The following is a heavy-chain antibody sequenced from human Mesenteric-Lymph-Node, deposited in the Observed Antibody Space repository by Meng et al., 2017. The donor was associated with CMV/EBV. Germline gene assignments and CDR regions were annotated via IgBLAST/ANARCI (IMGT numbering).Heavy chain of an antibody. J-gene: IGHJ4*02. V-gene: IGHV3-73*01. D-gene: IGHD3-10*01. CDR1: GFTFSGSA. CDR2: IRSKANSYAT. CDR3: TRQISMVRGDLVDY. Sequence: GGSLRLSCAASGFTFSGSAMHWVRQASGKGLEWVGRIRSKANSYATAYAASVKGRFTISRDDSKNMAYLQMNSLKTEDTAVYYCTRQISMVRGDLVDYWGQGTLVTVSS.